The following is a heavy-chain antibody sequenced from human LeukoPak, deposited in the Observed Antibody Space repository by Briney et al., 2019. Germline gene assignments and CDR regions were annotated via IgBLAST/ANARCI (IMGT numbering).Heavy chain of an antibody. CDR2: INPNSGGT. CDR1: GYSFTSYW. J-gene: IGHJ4*02. CDR3: ARSFEYYFDY. V-gene: IGHV1-2*02. Sequence: GESLKISCKGSGYSFTSYWIGWVRQAPGQGLEWMGWINPNSGGTNYAQKFQGRVTMTRDTSISTAYMELSRLRSDDTAVYYCARSFEYYFDYWGQGTLVTVSS. D-gene: IGHD3-3*02.